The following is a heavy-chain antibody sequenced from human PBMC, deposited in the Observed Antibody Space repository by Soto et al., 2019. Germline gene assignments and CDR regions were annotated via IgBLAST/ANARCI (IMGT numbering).Heavy chain of an antibody. CDR1: GGSISGYY. V-gene: IGHV4-59*01. J-gene: IGHJ4*02. CDR3: ATSETYYDILTGYRFDY. CDR2: INYSGST. D-gene: IGHD3-9*01. Sequence: SETLSLTCTASGGSISGYYWNWIRQPPGKGLEWIGYINYSGSTKYNPSLKSRVTISVDTSKNQFSLKLTSVTAADTAVYYCATSETYYDILTGYRFDYWGQGTLVTVSS.